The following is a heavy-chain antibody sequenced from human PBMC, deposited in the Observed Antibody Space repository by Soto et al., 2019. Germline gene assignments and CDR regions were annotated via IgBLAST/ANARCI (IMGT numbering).Heavy chain of an antibody. CDR1: GFTFSSYA. D-gene: IGHD6-6*01. V-gene: IGHV3-23*01. J-gene: IGHJ5*02. CDR3: AKNLGPYSSSSFLAP. Sequence: AGGSLRLSCAASGFTFSSYAMSWVRQAPGKGLEWVSAISGSGGSTYYADSVKGRFTISRDNSKNTLYLQMNSLRAEDTAVYYCAKNLGPYSSSSFLAPWGQGTLVTVSS. CDR2: ISGSGGST.